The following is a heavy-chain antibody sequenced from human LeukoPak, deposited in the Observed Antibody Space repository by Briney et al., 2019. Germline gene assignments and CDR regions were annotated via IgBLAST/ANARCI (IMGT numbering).Heavy chain of an antibody. Sequence: PGGSLRLSCAASGFTFSSYAMSWVRQAPGKGLEWVSAISGSGGSTYYADSVKGRFTISRDNSKNTLYLQMNSLRAEDTAVYYCAKVRLLWFGELLHPDAFDIWGQGTMVTVSS. CDR1: GFTFSSYA. V-gene: IGHV3-23*01. D-gene: IGHD3-10*01. CDR2: ISGSGGST. CDR3: AKVRLLWFGELLHPDAFDI. J-gene: IGHJ3*02.